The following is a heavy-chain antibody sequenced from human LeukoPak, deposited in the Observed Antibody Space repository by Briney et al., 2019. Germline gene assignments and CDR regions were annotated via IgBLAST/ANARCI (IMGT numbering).Heavy chain of an antibody. CDR1: GGSISSSNG. CDR2: INHSGST. V-gene: IGHV4-4*02. CDR3: ASKGIQLWPTNAFDI. D-gene: IGHD5-18*01. Sequence: SETLSLTCAVSGGSISSSNGWSWVRQPPGKGLEWIGEINHSGSTNYNPSLKSRVTISVDTSKNQFSLKLSSVTAADTAVYYCASKGIQLWPTNAFDIWGQGTMVTVSS. J-gene: IGHJ3*02.